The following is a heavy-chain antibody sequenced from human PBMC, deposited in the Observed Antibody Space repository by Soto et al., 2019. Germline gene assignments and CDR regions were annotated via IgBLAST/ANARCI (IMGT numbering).Heavy chain of an antibody. D-gene: IGHD1-1*01. V-gene: IGHV4-59*01. CDR3: ARSRESYNWNDAGY. Sequence: PSETLSLTCIVSGGSISTYYWSWIRQPPGKGLEWIGYIYYSGSTNVGSANYNPSLKSRVTISVDTSKNQFSLKLTSVTAADTAVYYCARSRESYNWNDAGYWGQGTLVSGSS. CDR1: GGSISTYY. J-gene: IGHJ4*01. CDR2: IYYSGSTNVGSA.